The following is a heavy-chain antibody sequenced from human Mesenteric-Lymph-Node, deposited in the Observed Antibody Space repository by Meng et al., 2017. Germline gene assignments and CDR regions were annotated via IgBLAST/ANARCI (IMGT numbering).Heavy chain of an antibody. V-gene: IGHV4-61*02. D-gene: IGHD4-17*01. CDR2: IYTSGNT. J-gene: IGHJ6*02. CDR1: GDSISSDVYY. Sequence: SETLSLTCTVSGDSISSDVYYWNWIRQPAGKGLEWIGRIYTSGNTNYNPSLKSRVTISVDTSKNQFSLKLSSVTAADTAVYYCARVRAVTTSFFYYGMDVWGQGTTVTVSS. CDR3: ARVRAVTTSFFYYGMDV.